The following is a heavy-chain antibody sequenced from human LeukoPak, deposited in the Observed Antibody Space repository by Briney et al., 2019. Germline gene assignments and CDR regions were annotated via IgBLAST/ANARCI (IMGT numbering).Heavy chain of an antibody. D-gene: IGHD6-13*01. V-gene: IGHV3-21*01. Sequence: GGSLRLSCAASGFTFSSHSMNWVRQAPGKGLEWVSSISSSSSYIYYADSVKGRFTISRDNAKNSLYLQMNSLRAEDTAVYYCARVGSSWYPIPYWGQGTLVTVSS. CDR1: GFTFSSHS. CDR2: ISSSSSYI. CDR3: ARVGSSWYPIPY. J-gene: IGHJ4*02.